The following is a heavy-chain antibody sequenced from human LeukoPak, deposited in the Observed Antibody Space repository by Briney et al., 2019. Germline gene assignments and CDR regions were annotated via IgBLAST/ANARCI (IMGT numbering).Heavy chain of an antibody. CDR2: INHSGST. CDR3: ARGGYCSRTSCYGGGFDP. Sequence: SSETLSLTCAVYGGSFSGYYWSWIRQPPGKGLEWVGEINHSGSTKYNPSLKSRVAISVDTSKNQFSLKLSSVSAADTAVYYCARGGYCSRTSCYGGGFDPSGQGTLVTVSS. J-gene: IGHJ5*02. D-gene: IGHD2-2*01. V-gene: IGHV4-34*01. CDR1: GGSFSGYY.